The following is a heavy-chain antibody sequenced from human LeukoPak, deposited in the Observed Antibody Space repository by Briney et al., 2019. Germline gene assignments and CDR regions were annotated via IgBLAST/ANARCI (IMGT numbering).Heavy chain of an antibody. V-gene: IGHV4-4*07. Sequence: SETLSLTCTVSGGSISSYYWSWIRQPAGKGLEWIGRIYTSGSTNYNPSLKSRVTMSVDTSKNQFSLKLSSVTAADTAVYYCARGGYYGSGNDFRFDPWGQGTLVTVSS. CDR2: IYTSGST. CDR3: ARGGYYGSGNDFRFDP. D-gene: IGHD3-10*01. CDR1: GGSISSYY. J-gene: IGHJ5*02.